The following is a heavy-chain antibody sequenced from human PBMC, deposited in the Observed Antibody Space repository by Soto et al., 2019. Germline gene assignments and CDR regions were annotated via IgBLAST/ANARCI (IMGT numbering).Heavy chain of an antibody. CDR3: ARRGGYVATISTFNYYYYYMDV. CDR2: INHSGST. Sequence: SETLSLTCAVYGGSFSGYYWSWIRQPPGKGLEWIGEINHSGSTNYNPSLKSRVTISVDTSKNQFSLKLSSVTAADTAVYYCARRGGYVATISTFNYYYYYMDVWGKGTTVTVSS. V-gene: IGHV4-34*01. D-gene: IGHD3-16*01. J-gene: IGHJ6*03. CDR1: GGSFSGYY.